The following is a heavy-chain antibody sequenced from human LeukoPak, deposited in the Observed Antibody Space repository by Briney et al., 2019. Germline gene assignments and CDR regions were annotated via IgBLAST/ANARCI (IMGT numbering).Heavy chain of an antibody. CDR2: ISSSGSTI. V-gene: IGHV3-11*01. Sequence: KSGGSLRLSCAASGFTFSDYYMSWIRQAPGKGLEWVSYISSSGSTICYADSVKGRFTISRDNAKNSLYLQMNSLRAEDTAVYYCATPYDSSGYNPDYWGQGTLVTVSS. D-gene: IGHD3-22*01. CDR1: GFTFSDYY. CDR3: ATPYDSSGYNPDY. J-gene: IGHJ4*02.